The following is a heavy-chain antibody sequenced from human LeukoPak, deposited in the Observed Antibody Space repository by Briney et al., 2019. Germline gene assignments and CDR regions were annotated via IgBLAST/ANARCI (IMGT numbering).Heavy chain of an antibody. D-gene: IGHD1-26*01. CDR2: LNQGGST. CDR1: GGSFIGFH. V-gene: IGHV4-34*01. CDR3: ARAPGWVAELRN. J-gene: IGHJ4*02. Sequence: SETLSLTCAVYGGSFIGFHWNWIRQPPGKGLEWIGDLNQGGSTSYNPSLKSRVTISVDTSKNQVSLKLSSVTAADTAVYYCARAPGWVAELRNWGQGTPVTVSS.